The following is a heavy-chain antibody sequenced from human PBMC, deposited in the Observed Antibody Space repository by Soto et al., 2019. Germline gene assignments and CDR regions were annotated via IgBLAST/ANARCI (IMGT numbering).Heavy chain of an antibody. CDR3: ARAVIAARHYYGMDV. J-gene: IGHJ6*02. V-gene: IGHV4-30-4*01. D-gene: IGHD6-6*01. CDR1: GGSISSGDYY. CDR2: IYYSGST. Sequence: SETLSLTCTVSGGSISSGDYYWSWIRQPPGKGLEWIGYIYYSGSTYYNPSLKSRVTISVDTSKNQFSLKLSSVTAADTAVYYCARAVIAARHYYGMDVWGQGTTVTVSS.